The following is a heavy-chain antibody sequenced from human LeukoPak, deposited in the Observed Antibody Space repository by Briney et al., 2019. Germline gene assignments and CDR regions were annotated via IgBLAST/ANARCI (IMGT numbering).Heavy chain of an antibody. CDR3: ARGDRGEAYYYYMDV. CDR1: GGTFSSYA. J-gene: IGHJ6*03. CDR2: IILIFGTA. D-gene: IGHD3-10*01. V-gene: IGHV1-69*05. Sequence: SVKVSCKASGGTFSSYAISWLRQAPGQGLEWMGGIILIFGTANYAQKFQGRVTITTDESTSTAYMELSSLRSEDTAVYYCARGDRGEAYYYYMDVWGKGTTVTVSS.